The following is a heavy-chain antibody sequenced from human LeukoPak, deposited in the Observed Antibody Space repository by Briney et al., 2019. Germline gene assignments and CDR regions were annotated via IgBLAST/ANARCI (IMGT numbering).Heavy chain of an antibody. Sequence: PGGSLRLSCAASGFTFEDYGMSWVRQVPGKGLEWVSGISLNGGSTGYADSVKGRFTISRDNAKTSLYLQMNSLRAEDTAVYYCARHLSGVTGYTYGRGIDYWGQGTLVTVSS. D-gene: IGHD5-18*01. CDR1: GFTFEDYG. CDR2: ISLNGGST. CDR3: ARHLSGVTGYTYGRGIDY. J-gene: IGHJ4*02. V-gene: IGHV3-20*04.